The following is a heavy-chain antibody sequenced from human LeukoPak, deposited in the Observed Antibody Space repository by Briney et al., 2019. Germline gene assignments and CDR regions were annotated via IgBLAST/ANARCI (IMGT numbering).Heavy chain of an antibody. V-gene: IGHV3-23*01. Sequence: GSLRLSCAASGFTFSSYAMSWVRQAPGKGLEWVSAISGSGGSTYYADSVKGRFTISRDNSKNTLYLQMNSLRAEDTAVYYCAKYTYYYDSSGPEDYWGQGTLVTVSS. J-gene: IGHJ4*02. CDR2: ISGSGGST. D-gene: IGHD3-22*01. CDR1: GFTFSSYA. CDR3: AKYTYYYDSSGPEDY.